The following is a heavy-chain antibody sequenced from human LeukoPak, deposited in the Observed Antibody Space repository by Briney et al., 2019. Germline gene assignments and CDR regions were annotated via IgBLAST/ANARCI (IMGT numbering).Heavy chain of an antibody. CDR3: ARANSVLLWFGELSLRGGDFDY. CDR2: MNPNSGNT. D-gene: IGHD3-10*01. Sequence: ASVKVSCKASGYTFTSYDINWVRQATGQGLEWMGWMNPNSGNTGYAQKFQGRVTMTRNTSISTAYMELSSLRSEDTAVYYCARANSVLLWFGELSLRGGDFDYWGQGTLVTVSS. J-gene: IGHJ4*02. CDR1: GYTFTSYD. V-gene: IGHV1-8*01.